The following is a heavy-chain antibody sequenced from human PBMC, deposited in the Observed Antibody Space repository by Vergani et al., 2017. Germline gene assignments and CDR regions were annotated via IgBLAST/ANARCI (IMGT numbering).Heavy chain of an antibody. J-gene: IGHJ4*02. CDR2: INHSGST. V-gene: IGHV4-34*09. Sequence: QVQLQESGPGLVKPSETLSLTCAVYGGSFSGYYWSWIRQPPGKGLEWIGEINHSGSTNYNPSLKSRVTISVDTSKNQCSLKLSSVTAADTAVYYCAKEHYGDYAIDYWGQGTLVTVSS. CDR3: AKEHYGDYAIDY. D-gene: IGHD4-17*01. CDR1: GGSFSGYY.